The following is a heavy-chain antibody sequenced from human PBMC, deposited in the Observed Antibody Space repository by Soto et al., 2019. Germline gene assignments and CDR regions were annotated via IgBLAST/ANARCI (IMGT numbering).Heavy chain of an antibody. CDR3: ARGPLVVLNYFES. CDR2: IFPLTDIP. V-gene: IGHV1-69*02. Sequence: QVQLVQSGTEVKKPGSSVKVSCKASGGTFRNYPINWVRQARGQGLEWMGSIFPLTDIPDYAQNFQARLTISAYKSKSTAYMELSSLTSDDTAMYFCARGPLVVLNYFESWGQGTLVTVSS. CDR1: GGTFRNYP. J-gene: IGHJ4*02.